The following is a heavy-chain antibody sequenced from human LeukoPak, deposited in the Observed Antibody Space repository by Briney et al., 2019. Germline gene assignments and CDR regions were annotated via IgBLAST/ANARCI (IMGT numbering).Heavy chain of an antibody. V-gene: IGHV3-23*01. CDR2: TSGSGGST. D-gene: IGHD3-22*01. Sequence: PGGSLRLSCAASGFTFSSYAMSWVRQAPGKGLEWVSATSGSGGSTYYADSVKGRFTISRDNSKNTLYLQMNSLRAEDTAVYYCAKRETYYYDSSGYWLDYWGQGTLVTVSS. J-gene: IGHJ4*02. CDR3: AKRETYYYDSSGYWLDY. CDR1: GFTFSSYA.